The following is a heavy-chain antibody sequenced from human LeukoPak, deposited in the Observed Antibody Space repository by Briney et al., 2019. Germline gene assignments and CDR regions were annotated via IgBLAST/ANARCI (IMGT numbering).Heavy chain of an antibody. CDR3: ARYDYLVLSVDY. J-gene: IGHJ4*02. CDR1: GGTFSSYA. V-gene: IGHV1-69*04. D-gene: IGHD2-8*01. CDR2: IIPILGIA. Sequence: GASVKVSCKASGGTFSSYAISWVRQAPGQGLEWMGRIIPILGIANYAQKFQGRVTITADKSTSTAYMELSSLRSEDTAVYYCARYDYLVLSVDYWGQGTLVTVSS.